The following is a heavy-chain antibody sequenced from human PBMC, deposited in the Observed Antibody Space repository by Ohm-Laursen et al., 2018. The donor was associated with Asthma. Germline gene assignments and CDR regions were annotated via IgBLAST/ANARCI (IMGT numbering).Heavy chain of an antibody. CDR2: ISYDGSNK. CDR3: AKGIAVEYSSGWYGY. Sequence: SLRLSCSASGFTFSSYAMHWVRQAPGKGLEWVAVISYDGSNKYYADSVKGRFTISRDNSKNTLYLQMNSLRAEDTAVYYCAKGIAVEYSSGWYGYWGQGTLVTVSS. V-gene: IGHV3-30-3*01. CDR1: GFTFSSYA. D-gene: IGHD6-19*01. J-gene: IGHJ4*02.